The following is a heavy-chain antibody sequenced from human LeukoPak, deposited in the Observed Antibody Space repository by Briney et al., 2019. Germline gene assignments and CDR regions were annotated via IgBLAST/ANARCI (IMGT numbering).Heavy chain of an antibody. Sequence: GGSLRLSCAASGFPFSTHSLNWVRQAPGKGLEWVANIKQDGSEKYYVDSVKGRFTISRDNAKNSLYLQMNSLRAEDTAVYYCARGLGGSYFDYWGQGTLVTVSS. CDR2: IKQDGSEK. V-gene: IGHV3-7*01. CDR1: GFPFSTHS. D-gene: IGHD3-16*01. CDR3: ARGLGGSYFDY. J-gene: IGHJ4*02.